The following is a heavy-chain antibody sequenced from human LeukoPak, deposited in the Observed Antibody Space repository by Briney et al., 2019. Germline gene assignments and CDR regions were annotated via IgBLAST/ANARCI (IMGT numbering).Heavy chain of an antibody. V-gene: IGHV4-59*08. CDR2: IHYSGSA. Sequence: SETLSLTCTVSGASISGYFWSWTRQPPGKGPEWIGFIHYSGSANYNPSLESRLTTSADTSKNQFSLKLSSVVAADTAVYYCARHSDGGAKLRLDYWGRGTLVTVSS. J-gene: IGHJ4*02. CDR1: GASISGYF. CDR3: ARHSDGGAKLRLDY. D-gene: IGHD2-8*02.